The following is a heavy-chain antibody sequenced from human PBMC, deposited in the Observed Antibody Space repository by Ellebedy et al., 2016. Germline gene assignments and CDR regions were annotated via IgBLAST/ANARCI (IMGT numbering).Heavy chain of an antibody. CDR1: RFTFSSYA. CDR3: ARGRQRFGSGSYYNEGQIDY. D-gene: IGHD3-10*01. Sequence: GGSLRLXCAASRFTFSSYAMNWVRQAPGKGLEWVAVISHDGSNKYYADSVKGRFTISRDNSKNTLYLQVNSLRAEDTAVYYCARGRQRFGSGSYYNEGQIDYWGQGTLVTVSS. J-gene: IGHJ4*02. V-gene: IGHV3-30-3*01. CDR2: ISHDGSNK.